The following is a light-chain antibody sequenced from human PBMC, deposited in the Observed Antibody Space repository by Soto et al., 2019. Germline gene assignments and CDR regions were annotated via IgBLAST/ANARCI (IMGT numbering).Light chain of an antibody. J-gene: IGKJ5*01. Sequence: DIQMTQSPSSLSASVGDRVTITCQASQDINNYLNWYQQKPGKAPKLLIYGASNLETGVPSRFSGSGSGTDFTFTISSLQPEDIATYYCQQYDNLPLSTFGQGTRLEIK. CDR1: QDINNY. CDR3: QQYDNLPLST. CDR2: GAS. V-gene: IGKV1-33*01.